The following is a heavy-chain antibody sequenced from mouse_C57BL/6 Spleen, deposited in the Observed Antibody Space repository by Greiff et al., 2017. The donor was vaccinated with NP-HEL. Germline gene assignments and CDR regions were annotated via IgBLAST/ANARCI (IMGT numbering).Heavy chain of an antibody. CDR2: INYDGSST. CDR3: ARTHFGFFDY. V-gene: IGHV5-16*01. Sequence: EVQLVESDGGLVQPGSSMKLSCTASGFTFSDYYMAWVRQVPEKGLEWVANINYDGSSTYYLDSLKSRFIISRDNAKNILYLQMSSLKSEDTATYYCARTHFGFFDYWGQGTTLTVSS. D-gene: IGHD1-2*01. CDR1: GFTFSDYY. J-gene: IGHJ2*01.